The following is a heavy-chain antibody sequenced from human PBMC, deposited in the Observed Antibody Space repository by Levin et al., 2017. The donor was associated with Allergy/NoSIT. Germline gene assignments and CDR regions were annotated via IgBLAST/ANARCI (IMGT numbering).Heavy chain of an antibody. J-gene: IGHJ2*01. CDR3: ARHGLDAPRWYFDI. Sequence: SETLSLTYTVAGGSISNYYWGWIRQPPGKGLEWIGSMDYSGNTYYNPSLKSRVTISGDTSKNQFSLKLSSVTAADTAIYYCARHGLDAPRWYFDIWGRVTLVTVSS. CDR2: MDYSGNT. CDR1: GGSISNYY. V-gene: IGHV4-39*01. D-gene: IGHD3/OR15-3a*01.